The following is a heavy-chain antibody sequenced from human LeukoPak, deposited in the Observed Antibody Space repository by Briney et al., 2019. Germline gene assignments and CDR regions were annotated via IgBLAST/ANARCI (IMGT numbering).Heavy chain of an antibody. CDR2: INHSGST. CDR3: ARAGSGSYRLTPYYYYGMDV. CDR1: GGSFSGYY. J-gene: IGHJ6*02. V-gene: IGHV4-34*01. D-gene: IGHD3-10*01. Sequence: SETLSLTCAVYGGSFSGYYWSWIRQPPGKGLEWIGEINHSGSTNYNPSLKSRVTISVDTSKNQFSLKLSSVTAADTAVYYCARAGSGSYRLTPYYYYGMDVWGQGTTVTVSS.